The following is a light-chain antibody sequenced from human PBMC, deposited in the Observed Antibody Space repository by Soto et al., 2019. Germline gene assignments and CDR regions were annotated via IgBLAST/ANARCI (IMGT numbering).Light chain of an antibody. Sequence: EIVMTQSPATLSVSPGGRATLSCRASQSVKTYLAWYQQRPGQPPRLLIHGASTRATDIPARFSGSGSGTEFSLTISSLQSEDFAVSFCQQYNTWPPRYTFGQGTKLEI. V-gene: IGKV3-15*01. CDR3: QQYNTWPPRYT. CDR2: GAS. J-gene: IGKJ2*01. CDR1: QSVKTY.